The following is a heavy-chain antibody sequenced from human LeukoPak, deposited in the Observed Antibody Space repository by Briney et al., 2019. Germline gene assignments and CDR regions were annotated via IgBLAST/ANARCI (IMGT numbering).Heavy chain of an antibody. V-gene: IGHV4-34*01. D-gene: IGHD3-16*02. J-gene: IGHJ4*02. CDR2: INHSGST. CDR1: GGSFSGYY. Sequence: SETLSLTCAVYGGSFSGYYWSWIRQPPGKGLEWIGEINHSGSTNYTPSLKSRVTISVDTSKNQFSLKLGSVSAADTAVYYCARRRILIGTDFDYWGQGTLVTVSS. CDR3: ARRRILIGTDFDY.